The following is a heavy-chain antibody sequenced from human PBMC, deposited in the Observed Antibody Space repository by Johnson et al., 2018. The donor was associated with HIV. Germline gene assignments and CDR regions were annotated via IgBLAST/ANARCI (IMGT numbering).Heavy chain of an antibody. V-gene: IGHV3-7*03. D-gene: IGHD6-13*01. Sequence: VQLVESVGGVVQPGGSLRLSCAASGFTFSSYWMNWARQAPGKGLEWVANIKLYGSEKYYVDSVKGRFTISRDNAKNSVYLQMNSLRAEDTAVYYCARELGGSSLPFGAFDIWGQGTMVTVSS. CDR1: GFTFSSYW. CDR3: ARELGGSSLPFGAFDI. J-gene: IGHJ3*02. CDR2: IKLYGSEK.